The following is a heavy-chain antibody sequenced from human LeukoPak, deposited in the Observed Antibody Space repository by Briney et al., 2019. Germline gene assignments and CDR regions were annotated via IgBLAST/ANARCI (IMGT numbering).Heavy chain of an antibody. V-gene: IGHV3-23*01. Sequence: GGSLRLSCAASGFTFSSYAMSWVRQAPGKGLEWVSAISGSGGSTYYADSVKGRFTISRDNSKNTLYLQMNSLRAEDTAVYYCAKGPHQLRFLKWSLYGDYWGQGTLVTVSS. J-gene: IGHJ4*02. CDR1: GFTFSSYA. CDR2: ISGSGGST. D-gene: IGHD3-3*01. CDR3: AKGPHQLRFLKWSLYGDY.